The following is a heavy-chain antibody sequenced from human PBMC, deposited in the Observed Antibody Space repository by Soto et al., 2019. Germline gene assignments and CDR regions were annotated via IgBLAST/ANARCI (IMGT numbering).Heavy chain of an antibody. J-gene: IGHJ4*02. CDR2: ISGSGGST. D-gene: IGHD4-17*01. CDR1: GGTFSSYA. Sequence: VQLVQSGAEVKKPGSSVKVSCKASGGTFSSYAISWVRQAPGKGLEWVSAISGSGGSTYYADSVKGRFTISRDNSKNTLYLQMNSLRAEDTAVYYCAKDRLRTTVTYFDYWGQGTLVTVSS. V-gene: IGHV3-23*04. CDR3: AKDRLRTTVTYFDY.